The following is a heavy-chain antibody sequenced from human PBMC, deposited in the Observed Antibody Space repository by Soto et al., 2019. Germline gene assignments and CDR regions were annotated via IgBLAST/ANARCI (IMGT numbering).Heavy chain of an antibody. CDR3: VRDCRIYYSDPHDEFVASDYEV. V-gene: IGHV1-69*01. D-gene: IGHD3-22*01. CDR2: FIPIFRTL. CDR1: GGIFGSHG. Sequence: QVQLIQSEAEVKKPGSSVRDTCTASGGIFGSHGFSWVRQAPGQRLEWVGGFIPIFRTLTYTEKFQARVRIAADESTNTVYLDLSSLTSEDTAVYYCVRDCRIYYSDPHDEFVASDYEVWGQETMVSVSS. J-gene: IGHJ3*01.